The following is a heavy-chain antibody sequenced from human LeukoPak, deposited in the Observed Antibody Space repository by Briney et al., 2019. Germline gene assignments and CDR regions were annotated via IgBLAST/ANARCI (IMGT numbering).Heavy chain of an antibody. V-gene: IGHV1-18*01. CDR3: ARDYSSGWPNFDY. Sequence: ASVKVSCKASGYTFTSFGISWVRQAPGQGLEWMGWISTYNGNTNYAQKVQGRVTMTTDTSTSTAYMELRSLRSDDTAVYYCARDYSSGWPNFDYWGQGTLVTVSS. CDR2: ISTYNGNT. J-gene: IGHJ4*02. CDR1: GYTFTSFG. D-gene: IGHD6-19*01.